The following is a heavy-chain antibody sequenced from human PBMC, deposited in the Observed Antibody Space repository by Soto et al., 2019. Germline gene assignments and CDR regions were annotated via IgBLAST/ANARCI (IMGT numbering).Heavy chain of an antibody. CDR2: IGIGSSTK. CDR1: GFTFRNYG. Sequence: EVDLVESRGGVVQSGGSLRLSCAASGFTFRNYGMNWVRQAPGKGLEWVSYIGIGSSTKYYADSVKGRFTISRDNAKNSLYLQMNSLRAEDTAAYYCARDQLYYNDISGRPLNAFDVWGQGTMVTVSS. V-gene: IGHV3-48*01. CDR3: ARDQLYYNDISGRPLNAFDV. J-gene: IGHJ3*01. D-gene: IGHD3-22*01.